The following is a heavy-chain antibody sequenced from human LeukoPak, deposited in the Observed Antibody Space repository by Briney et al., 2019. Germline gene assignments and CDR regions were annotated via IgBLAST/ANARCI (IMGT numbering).Heavy chain of an antibody. Sequence: PGASVRLSCAASGFTFSNFGMHWVRQAPGKGLEWVVVISYVGGNKYYADSVKGRFAISRDNSKNTLYLQMNSLRAEDTAVYFCARASTTVLNLLDNWGQGTLVSLST. CDR3: ARASTTVLNLLDN. CDR2: ISYVGGNK. J-gene: IGHJ4*02. D-gene: IGHD4-23*01. CDR1: GFTFSNFG. V-gene: IGHV3-33*05.